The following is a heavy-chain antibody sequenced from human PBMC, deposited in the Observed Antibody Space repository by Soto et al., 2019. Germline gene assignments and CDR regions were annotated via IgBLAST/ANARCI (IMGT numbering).Heavy chain of an antibody. V-gene: IGHV3-30-3*01. CDR3: ARSVAFWSGNEPNNWFDP. Sequence: QVQLVESGGGVVQPGRSLRLSCAASGFTFSSYALHWVRQAPGKGLEWVAVISYDGGKKYYAASVKGRFTISRDNSKNKLYQQMNSMRVEDTALYYCARSVAFWSGNEPNNWFDPWGQGTLVTVSS. J-gene: IGHJ5*02. CDR1: GFTFSSYA. CDR2: ISYDGGKK. D-gene: IGHD3-3*01.